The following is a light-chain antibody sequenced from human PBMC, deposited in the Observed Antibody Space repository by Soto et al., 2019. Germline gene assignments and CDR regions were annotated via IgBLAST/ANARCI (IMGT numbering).Light chain of an antibody. CDR1: SSNFEKIY. V-gene: IGLV1-51*01. CDR3: GAWDKSLSAEV. J-gene: IGLJ3*02. CDR2: DGN. Sequence: QSVLTQPPSVSVAPGQNVTISCSGSSSNFEKIYVSWYQQFPGTAPKRLIYDGNKRPSGIPDRFSGSKSGTSAILGITGLQTGDEADYYCGAWDKSLSAEVFGGGTKLTVL.